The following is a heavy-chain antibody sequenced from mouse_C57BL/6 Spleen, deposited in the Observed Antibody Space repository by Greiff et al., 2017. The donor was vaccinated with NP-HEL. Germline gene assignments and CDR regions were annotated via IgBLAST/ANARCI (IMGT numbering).Heavy chain of an antibody. D-gene: IGHD1-1*01. Sequence: QVQLKQSGPELVKPGASVKISCKASGYAFSSSWMNWVKQRPGKGLEWIGRIYPGDGDTNYNGKFKGKATLTADKSSSTAYMQLSSLTSEDSAVYFCARSEIITTVVPFDYWGQGTTLTVSS. CDR1: GYAFSSSW. V-gene: IGHV1-82*01. J-gene: IGHJ2*01. CDR3: ARSEIITTVVPFDY. CDR2: IYPGDGDT.